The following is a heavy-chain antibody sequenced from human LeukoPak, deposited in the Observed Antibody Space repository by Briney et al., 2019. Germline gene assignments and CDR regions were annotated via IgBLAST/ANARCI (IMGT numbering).Heavy chain of an antibody. D-gene: IGHD5-18*01. CDR2: ISGSGGST. J-gene: IGHJ4*02. Sequence: PGGSLRLSCAASGFTFSSYAMSWVRQAPGKGLEWVSAISGSGGSTYYADSVKGRFTISRDNSKNTLYLQMNSLRAEDTAVYYCAKDHGGYSYGYTVMYYFDYWDQGTLVTVSS. CDR3: AKDHGGYSYGYTVMYYFDY. V-gene: IGHV3-23*01. CDR1: GFTFSSYA.